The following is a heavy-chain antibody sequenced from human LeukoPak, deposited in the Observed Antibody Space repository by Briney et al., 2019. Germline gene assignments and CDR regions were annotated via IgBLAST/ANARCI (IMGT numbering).Heavy chain of an antibody. V-gene: IGHV4-39*01. CDR3: AKIVLVIDLYYMDV. D-gene: IGHD2-8*02. J-gene: IGHJ6*03. Sequence: PSETLSLTCSVSGGSITNNDYYWGWIRQPPGKGLEWIGSIYYTGSTYYNPSLKSRVTISVDTSNNQFSLNLISVTAADTALYYCAKIVLVIDLYYMDVWGIGTTVTISS. CDR1: GGSITNNDYY. CDR2: IYYTGST.